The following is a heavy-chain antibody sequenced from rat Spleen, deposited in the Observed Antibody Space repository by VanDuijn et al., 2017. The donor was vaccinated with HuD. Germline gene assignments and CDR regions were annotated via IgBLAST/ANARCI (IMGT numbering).Heavy chain of an antibody. CDR3: VRERVPGFAFYFDY. Sequence: QVQLKESGPGLVQPSQTLSLTCTVSGFTLSRYHVHWVRQPPGKGLEWMGVVGSDGDTSYNAGLKSRLSISRDTSKSQVFLTMSSLQTGDTAIYFCVRERVPGFAFYFDYWGQGVMVTVSS. D-gene: IGHD1-4*01. CDR2: VGSDGDT. J-gene: IGHJ2*01. CDR1: GFTLSRYH. V-gene: IGHV2-32*01.